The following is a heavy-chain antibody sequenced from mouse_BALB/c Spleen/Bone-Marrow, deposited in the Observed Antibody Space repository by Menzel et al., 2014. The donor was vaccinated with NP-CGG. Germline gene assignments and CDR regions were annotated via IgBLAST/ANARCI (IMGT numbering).Heavy chain of an antibody. J-gene: IGHJ1*01. D-gene: IGHD2-3*01. CDR2: IRNKANGNTT. V-gene: IGHV7-3*02. CDR1: GFTFTDYY. Sequence: EVMLVESGGGLVQPGGSLRLSCATSGFTFTDYYMSWVRQPPGKALEWLGFIRNKANGNTTDYSASVKGRFTISRDNPQSILYLQMNTLRAEDSATYYCARDMCDGLRWYFDVWGAGTTVTVSS. CDR3: ARDMCDGLRWYFDV.